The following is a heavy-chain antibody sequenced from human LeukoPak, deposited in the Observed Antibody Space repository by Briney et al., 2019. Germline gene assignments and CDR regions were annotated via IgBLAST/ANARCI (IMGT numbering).Heavy chain of an antibody. Sequence: PPETLSLTCTVSGGSISSYYWSWIRQPPGKGLEWIGYIYYSGSTNYNPSLKSRVTISVDMSKNQFSLKLSSVTAADTAVYYCARGATVAGSTWGQGTLVTVSS. CDR2: IYYSGST. CDR3: ARGATVAGST. V-gene: IGHV4-59*01. D-gene: IGHD6-19*01. J-gene: IGHJ5*02. CDR1: GGSISSYY.